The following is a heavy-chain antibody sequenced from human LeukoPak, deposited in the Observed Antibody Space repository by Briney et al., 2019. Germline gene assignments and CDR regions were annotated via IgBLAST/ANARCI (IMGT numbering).Heavy chain of an antibody. V-gene: IGHV3-11*01. Sequence: PGGSLRLSCAASGFTFSDYYMSWIRQAPGKGLEWVSYISSSGSTIYYADSVKGRFTISRDSAKNSLYLQMNSLRAEDTAVYYCASPATYYGSGSYYYWGQGTLVTVSS. CDR1: GFTFSDYY. CDR2: ISSSGSTI. J-gene: IGHJ4*02. CDR3: ASPATYYGSGSYYY. D-gene: IGHD3-10*01.